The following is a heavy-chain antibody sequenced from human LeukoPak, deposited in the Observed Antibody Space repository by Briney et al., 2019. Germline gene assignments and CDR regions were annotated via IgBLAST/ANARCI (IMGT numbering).Heavy chain of an antibody. CDR2: INPNSGVA. V-gene: IGHV1-2*02. Sequence: ASVKVSCKASGYTFTGYYMHWVRQAPGQGLEWMGWINPNSGVANYAQKFQGRVTMARDTSISTAYMELSRLRSDDTAVYYCARVLLWELPLGAFDYWGQGTLVTVSS. CDR3: ARVLLWELPLGAFDY. D-gene: IGHD1-26*01. CDR1: GYTFTGYY. J-gene: IGHJ4*02.